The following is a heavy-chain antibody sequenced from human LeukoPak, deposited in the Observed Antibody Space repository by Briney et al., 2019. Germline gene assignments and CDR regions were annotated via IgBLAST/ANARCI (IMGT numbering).Heavy chain of an antibody. V-gene: IGHV4-30-4*08. CDR1: GGSISSGDYY. CDR2: IYYSGST. D-gene: IGHD2-2*01. Sequence: SQTLSLTCTVSGGSISSGDYYWSWIRQPPGKGLEWIGYIYYSGSTYYNPSLTSRVTISVDTSKNQFSLKLSSVTAADTAVYYCARVRIDCSSTSCYRERFDYWGQGTLVTVSS. J-gene: IGHJ4*02. CDR3: ARVRIDCSSTSCYRERFDY.